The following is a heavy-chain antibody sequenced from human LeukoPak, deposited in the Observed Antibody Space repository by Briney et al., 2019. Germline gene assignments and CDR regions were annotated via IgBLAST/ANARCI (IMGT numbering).Heavy chain of an antibody. J-gene: IGHJ5*02. CDR3: ARADRLHGGPYLIGP. D-gene: IGHD2-21*01. Sequence: ASVKVSCKTSGYSFTDYYMHWVRQAPGQGLEWMGWINPNSGGTSSAQKLQGRVTMTRDTSISTVYMEVSWLTSDDTAIYYCARADRLHGGPYLIGPWGQGTLVTVSS. CDR2: INPNSGGT. CDR1: GYSFTDYY. V-gene: IGHV1-2*02.